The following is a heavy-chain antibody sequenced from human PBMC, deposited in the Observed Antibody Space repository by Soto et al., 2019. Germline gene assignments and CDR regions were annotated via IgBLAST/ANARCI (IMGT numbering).Heavy chain of an antibody. CDR2: IIPILGIA. CDR1: GDSMSIDP. D-gene: IGHD2-2*01. V-gene: IGHV1-69*04. Sequence: SVNVDCKASGDSMSIDPSSWLRNAHRQGLEWMGRIIPILGIANYAQKFQGRVTITADKSTSTAYMELSSLRSEDTAVYYCARDSVGVTAAARWFGLWGQGTLGTVSS. J-gene: IGHJ5*02. CDR3: ARDSVGVTAAARWFGL.